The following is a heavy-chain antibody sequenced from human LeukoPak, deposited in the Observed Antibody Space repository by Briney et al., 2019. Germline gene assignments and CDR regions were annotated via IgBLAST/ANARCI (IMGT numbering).Heavy chain of an antibody. Sequence: GGSLRLSCAASGFTFSSYNMNWVRQAPGKGLEWVSSITSSSSYIFYADSVKGRFTISRDNAKNSLYLQMNSLRAEDTAVYYCARDGPPVDDAFDIWGQGTMVTVSS. J-gene: IGHJ3*02. CDR3: ARDGPPVDDAFDI. CDR2: ITSSSSYI. CDR1: GFTFSSYN. D-gene: IGHD6-19*01. V-gene: IGHV3-21*01.